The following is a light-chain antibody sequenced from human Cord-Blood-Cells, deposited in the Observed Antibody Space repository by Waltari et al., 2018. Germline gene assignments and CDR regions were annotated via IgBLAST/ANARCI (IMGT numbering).Light chain of an antibody. CDR3: SSYTSSSTLV. J-gene: IGLJ2*01. V-gene: IGLV2-14*01. Sequence: QSALTQPPSVSGSPGQSLTISCTGTSSDDGGYNYVSWYQQHPGKAPKLMIYDVSNRPSGVSNRFSGSKSGNTASLTISGLQAEDEADYYCSSYTSSSTLVFGGGTKLTVL. CDR1: SSDDGGYNY. CDR2: DVS.